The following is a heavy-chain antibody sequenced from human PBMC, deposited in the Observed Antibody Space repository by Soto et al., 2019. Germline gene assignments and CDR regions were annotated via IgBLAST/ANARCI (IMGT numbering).Heavy chain of an antibody. Sequence: GGSLRLSCAGSGFTVSSNYMSCVRQAPGKGLEWVSVIYSGGSTYYADSVKGRFTISRDNSKNTLYLQMNSLRAEDTAVYYCARGLHYAILTGYYRGLGMDVWGQGTTVTVSS. J-gene: IGHJ6*02. V-gene: IGHV3-53*01. D-gene: IGHD3-9*01. CDR2: IYSGGST. CDR1: GFTVSSNY. CDR3: ARGLHYAILTGYYRGLGMDV.